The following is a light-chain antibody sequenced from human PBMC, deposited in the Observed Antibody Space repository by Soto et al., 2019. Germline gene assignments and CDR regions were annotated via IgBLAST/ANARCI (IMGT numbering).Light chain of an antibody. Sequence: EVVLTQSPGTLSLSPGERATLSCRASESVTNNYLAWYQHKPGQAHRLLIYGIFDRSTGIPDRFSGSGYGTDFTLSISTLEHEDFAVYYCQQYGSSPPYTFGKGTKLEIK. CDR2: GIF. CDR3: QQYGSSPPYT. V-gene: IGKV3-20*01. CDR1: ESVTNNY. J-gene: IGKJ2*01.